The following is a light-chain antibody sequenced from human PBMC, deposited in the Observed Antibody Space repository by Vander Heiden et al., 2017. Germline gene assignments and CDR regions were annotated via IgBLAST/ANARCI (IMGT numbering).Light chain of an antibody. CDR2: SKN. CDR1: SSTSGSNT. CDR3: AAWDDSLNGYV. J-gene: IGLJ1*01. V-gene: IGLV1-44*01. Sequence: HSVLTQPPSASGSPEQRITISCCGRSSTSGSNTVNGYQKLPGTAPKLLIYSKNHRPSGGPDRCSGSKSGTSAALAISGLQSKDEADYYCAAWDDSLNGYVFGTGTKVTVL.